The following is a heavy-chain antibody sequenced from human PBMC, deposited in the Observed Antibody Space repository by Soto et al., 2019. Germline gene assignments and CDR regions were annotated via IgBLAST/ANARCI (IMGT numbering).Heavy chain of an antibody. Sequence: QVQLQQWGAGLLKPSETLSLTCAVYGGSFSGYYWSWIRQPPGKGLEWIGEINHSGSTNYNPSLKGRVTISVDTSKNQVSLKLSCVTAADTAVYYCASGYSSGWYFQHWGQGTLVTVSS. CDR1: GGSFSGYY. J-gene: IGHJ1*01. V-gene: IGHV4-34*01. CDR3: ASGYSSGWYFQH. CDR2: INHSGST. D-gene: IGHD6-19*01.